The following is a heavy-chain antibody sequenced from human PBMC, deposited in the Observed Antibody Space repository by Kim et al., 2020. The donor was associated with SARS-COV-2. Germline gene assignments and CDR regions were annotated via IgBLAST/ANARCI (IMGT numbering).Heavy chain of an antibody. CDR3: ARASLNWNYNYYYGMDV. V-gene: IGHV5-51*01. Sequence: GESLKISCKGSGYSFTSYWIGWVRQMPGKGLEWMGIIYPGDSDTRYSPSFQGQVTISADKSISTTYLQWSSLKASDTAMYYCARASLNWNYNYYYGMDVWGQGTTVTVSS. CDR2: IYPGDSDT. J-gene: IGHJ6*02. CDR1: GYSFTSYW. D-gene: IGHD1-1*01.